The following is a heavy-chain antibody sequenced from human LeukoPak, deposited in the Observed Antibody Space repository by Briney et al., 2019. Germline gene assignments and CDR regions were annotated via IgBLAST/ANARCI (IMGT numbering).Heavy chain of an antibody. CDR3: GGYYDSSGEDAFDI. D-gene: IGHD3-22*01. J-gene: IGHJ3*02. CDR2: IYYSGST. CDR1: GGSISSYY. Sequence: SETLSLTCTVSGGSISSYYWSWIRQPPGKGLEWIGYIYYSGSTNYNPSLKSRVTISVDTSKNQFSLKLSSVTAADTAVYYCGGYYDSSGEDAFDIWAQGTMVTVSS. V-gene: IGHV4-59*01.